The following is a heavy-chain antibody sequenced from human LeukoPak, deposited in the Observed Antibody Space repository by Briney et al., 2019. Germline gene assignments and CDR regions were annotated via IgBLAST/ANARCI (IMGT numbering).Heavy chain of an antibody. D-gene: IGHD3-3*01. CDR1: GYTFTSYG. V-gene: IGHV1-18*01. J-gene: IGHJ6*02. Sequence: ASVKVSCKASGYTFTSYGISWVRQAPGQGLEWMGWISAYNGNTNYAQKLQGRVTMTTDTSTSTAYMELRSLRSDDTAVYYCARVRSGYYTSYCYYYGMDVWGQGTTVTVSS. CDR2: ISAYNGNT. CDR3: ARVRSGYYTSYCYYYGMDV.